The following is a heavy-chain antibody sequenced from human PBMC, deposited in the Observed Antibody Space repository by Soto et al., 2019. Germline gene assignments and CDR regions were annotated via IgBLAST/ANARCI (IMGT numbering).Heavy chain of an antibody. CDR3: EREYYYDSSGIGFDP. CDR1: GGSTSSYY. J-gene: IGHJ5*02. D-gene: IGHD3-22*01. Sequence: SEILSLTCSVSGGSTSSYYWSWIRQPPGKGLEWIGYIYSSGSPHHNPSLKGRVIISEDRSKNQIYLKLNSVTAADTAVYYCEREYYYDSSGIGFDPWGPGTLVTVSS. V-gene: IGHV4-59*01. CDR2: IYSSGSP.